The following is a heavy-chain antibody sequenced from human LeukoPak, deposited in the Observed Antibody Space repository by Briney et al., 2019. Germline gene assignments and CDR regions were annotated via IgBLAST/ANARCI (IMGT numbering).Heavy chain of an antibody. V-gene: IGHV3-66*01. CDR2: IYSGGST. Sequence: PGGSLRLSCAASGFTVSSNYMSWVRQAPGKGLEWVSVIYSGGSTYYADSVKGRFTISRDNSKNALYLQMNSLRAEDTAVYYCAIARGYSYGYGYWGQGTLVTVSS. CDR1: GFTVSSNY. J-gene: IGHJ4*02. D-gene: IGHD5-18*01. CDR3: AIARGYSYGYGY.